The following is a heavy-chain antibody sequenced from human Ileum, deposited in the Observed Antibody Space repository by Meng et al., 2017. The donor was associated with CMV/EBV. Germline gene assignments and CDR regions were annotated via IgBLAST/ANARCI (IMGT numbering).Heavy chain of an antibody. D-gene: IGHD3-10*01. V-gene: IGHV4-59*01. CDR3: ARDGYFDSGTYPFDH. CDR1: GDSMRRYY. CDR2: IYYSGNA. J-gene: IGHJ4*02. Sequence: GEVGGAGRGGGGPSGTLSLTCTVSGDSMRRYYWSWIRQSPGKALEWIGYIYYSGNAVYNPSFKSRVTISVDTSKSQFYLKVNSVTAADTAVYYCARDGYFDSGTYPFDHWGQGTLVTVSS.